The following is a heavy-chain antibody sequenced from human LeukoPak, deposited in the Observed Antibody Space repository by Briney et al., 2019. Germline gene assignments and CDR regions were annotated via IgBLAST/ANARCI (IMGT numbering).Heavy chain of an antibody. J-gene: IGHJ4*02. D-gene: IGHD6-6*01. CDR3: ARESYSSSYLLDF. Sequence: SETLSLTCTVSGGSISSYYWSWIRQPAGKGLEWIGRIYTSGSTNYNPSLKSRVTMSVDTSKNQISLKVNSVTAADTAVYYCARESYSSSYLLDFWGQGTLVTVSS. CDR1: GGSISSYY. V-gene: IGHV4-4*07. CDR2: IYTSGST.